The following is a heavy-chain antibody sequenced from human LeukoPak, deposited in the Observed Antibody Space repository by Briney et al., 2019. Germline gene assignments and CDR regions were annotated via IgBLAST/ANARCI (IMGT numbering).Heavy chain of an antibody. CDR3: ARNKLGISEKYMDV. CDR1: GFTFSSYW. D-gene: IGHD7-27*01. CDR2: IKQDGSEK. Sequence: GGSLRLSCAASGFTFSSYWMSWVRQAPGKGLEWVANIKQDGSEKYYVDSVKGRFTISRDNAKNSLYLQMNSLRAEDTAVYYCARNKLGISEKYMDVWGKGTTVTISS. V-gene: IGHV3-7*01. J-gene: IGHJ6*03.